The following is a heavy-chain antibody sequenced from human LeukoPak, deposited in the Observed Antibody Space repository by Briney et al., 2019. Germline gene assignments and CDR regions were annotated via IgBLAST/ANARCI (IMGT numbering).Heavy chain of an antibody. CDR1: GFTFRSYE. J-gene: IGHJ3*02. Sequence: GGSLRLSCAASGFTFRSYEMNWVRQAPGKGLEWVSYISSSGSTIYYADSVKGRFTISRDNAKNSLYLQMNSLRAEDTAVYYCARDGVGAHAYGPFDIWGQGTMVTVSS. V-gene: IGHV3-48*03. CDR3: ARDGVGAHAYGPFDI. CDR2: ISSSGSTI. D-gene: IGHD1-26*01.